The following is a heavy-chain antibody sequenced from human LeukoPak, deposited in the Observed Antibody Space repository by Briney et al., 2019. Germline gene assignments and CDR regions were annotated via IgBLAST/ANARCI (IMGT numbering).Heavy chain of an antibody. CDR1: GLSVSNYY. CDR2: IYSGGNT. CDR3: ARCYYDGSGFYYYFDY. V-gene: IGHV3-53*01. D-gene: IGHD3-22*01. Sequence: GGSLRLSCAASGLSVSNYYMSWVRQAPGKGLEWVSVIYSGGNTYYTDSVKGRFTISRDNPKNTVFLQMGSLRGEGTAVYYCARCYYDGSGFYYYFDYWGQGTLVTVSS. J-gene: IGHJ4*02.